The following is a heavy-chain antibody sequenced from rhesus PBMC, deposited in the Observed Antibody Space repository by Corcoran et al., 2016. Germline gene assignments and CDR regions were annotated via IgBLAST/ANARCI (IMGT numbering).Heavy chain of an antibody. J-gene: IGHJ5-2*02. CDR3: ARDAISLDV. V-gene: IGHV4-147*01. Sequence: QVQLQESGPGLVKPSETLALTCAATGVSLYGNYWTWIRQSPGKGLEWIGYHSGNSESTSYTPSPGGRITISKAPSQNQFSLMLTSVTAEDTAGYYCARDAISLDVWGRGVLVTVSS. CDR1: GVSLYGNY. CDR2: HSGNSEST.